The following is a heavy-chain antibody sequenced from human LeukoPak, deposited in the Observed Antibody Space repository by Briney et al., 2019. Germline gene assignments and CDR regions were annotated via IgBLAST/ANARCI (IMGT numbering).Heavy chain of an antibody. CDR1: GFTVSSNY. J-gene: IGHJ5*02. CDR3: ARSSSWYNWFDP. CDR2: IYSGGST. V-gene: IGHV3-66*01. Sequence: TGGSLRLSCAASGFTVSSNYMSWVRQAPGKGLEWVSVIYSGGSTYYADSVKGRFTISRDNSKNTLYLQMNSLRAEDTAVYYCARSSSWYNWFDPWGQGTLVTVSS. D-gene: IGHD6-13*01.